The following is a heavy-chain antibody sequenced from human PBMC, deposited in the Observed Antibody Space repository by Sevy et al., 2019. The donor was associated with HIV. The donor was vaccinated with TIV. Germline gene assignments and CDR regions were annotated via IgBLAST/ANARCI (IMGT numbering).Heavy chain of an antibody. D-gene: IGHD2-8*01. V-gene: IGHV3-49*04. CDR1: GFTFGDHA. J-gene: IGHJ4*02. CDR3: ARSLMVGARYYFDY. Sequence: SLRLSCSVSGFTFGDHAITWVRQTPGKGLEWVGFIRSKPYGGTTEYAASVKGRITISRDDSENIAYLQMNSLKTEDTAVYYCARSLMVGARYYFDYWGQGALVTVSS. CDR2: IRSKPYGGTT.